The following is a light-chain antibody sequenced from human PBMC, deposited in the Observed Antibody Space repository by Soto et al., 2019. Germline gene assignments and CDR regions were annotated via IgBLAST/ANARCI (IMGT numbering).Light chain of an antibody. J-gene: IGKJ5*01. V-gene: IGKV3D-20*02. Sequence: PGKRATLSCRASQTVGSSYLAWYQQKPGQTPRLLIYSVSSRATGIPDRFSGSGSGTDFTLTISSLEPEDFAVYYCQQRGDWPRITFGQGTRLENK. CDR1: QTVGSSY. CDR3: QQRGDWPRIT. CDR2: SVS.